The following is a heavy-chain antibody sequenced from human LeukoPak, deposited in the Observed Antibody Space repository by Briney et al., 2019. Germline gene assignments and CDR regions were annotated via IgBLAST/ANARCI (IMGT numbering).Heavy chain of an antibody. V-gene: IGHV4-39*01. D-gene: IGHD6-6*01. CDR2: IYYSGST. CDR1: GGSISSSSYY. J-gene: IGHJ4*02. CDR3: ARPSEYSSPGDY. Sequence: SSETLSLTCTVSGGSISSSSYYWGWIRQPPGKGLEWIGSIYYSGSTYYNPSLKSRVTISVDTSKNQFSLKLSSVTAADTAVYYCARPSEYSSPGDYWGQGTLVTVSS.